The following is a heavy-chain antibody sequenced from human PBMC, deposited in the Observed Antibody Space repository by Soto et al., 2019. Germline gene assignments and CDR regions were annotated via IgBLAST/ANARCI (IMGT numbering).Heavy chain of an antibody. V-gene: IGHV4-34*01. CDR2: INHSGST. CDR3: ARKETTCRDCYVYYSDY. Sequence: SETLSLTCAVYGGSFSGYYWSWIRQPPGKGLEWIGEINHSGSTNYNPSLKSRVTISVDTSKNQFSLKLSSVTAADTAVYYCARKETTCRDCYVYYSDYWGQGTLVTVSS. D-gene: IGHD2-21*02. J-gene: IGHJ4*02. CDR1: GGSFSGYY.